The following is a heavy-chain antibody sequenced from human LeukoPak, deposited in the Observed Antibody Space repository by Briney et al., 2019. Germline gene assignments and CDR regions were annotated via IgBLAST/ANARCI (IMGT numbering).Heavy chain of an antibody. CDR3: ARGGRMITVTTFLDY. CDR2: IYHSGDS. CDR1: GYSISSGYY. J-gene: IGHJ4*02. Sequence: SETLSLTCSVSGYSISSGYYWGWIRQPPGKGLEWIGSIYHSGDSHYNSSLKSRVTISVDTSKNQFSLKLRSVTAADTAVYYCARGGRMITVTTFLDYWGQGTLVTVSS. V-gene: IGHV4-38-2*02. D-gene: IGHD4-17*01.